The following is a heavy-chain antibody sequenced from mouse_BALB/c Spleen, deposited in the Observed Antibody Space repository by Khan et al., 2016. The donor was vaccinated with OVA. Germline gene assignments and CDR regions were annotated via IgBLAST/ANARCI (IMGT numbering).Heavy chain of an antibody. J-gene: IGHJ3*01. V-gene: IGHV1-5*01. D-gene: IGHD2-12*01. CDR2: IYPGNSET. Sequence: VQLQQSGTVLARPGSSVKMSCKTSGYSFTNYLIHWVKQRPGQGLEWIGDIYPGNSETTYNQKFKDKAKLTADTSASTAYMELSSLTNDDFAVYYCTRGGYSSFAYWGQGTLVTVSA. CDR3: TRGGYSSFAY. CDR1: GYSFTNYL.